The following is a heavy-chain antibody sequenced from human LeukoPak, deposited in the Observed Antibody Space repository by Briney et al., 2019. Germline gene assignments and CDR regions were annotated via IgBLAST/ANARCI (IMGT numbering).Heavy chain of an antibody. CDR2: ISASAAMT. CDR3: AKDRSIGTYYTFDH. Sequence: GGSLRLSCEASGFTFNNYVMTWVRQAPGKGLEWVSSISASAAMTYYADSVKGRFTVSRDNSNNRLYLQMSGLTAADTAVYYCAKDRSIGTYYTFDHWGQGTLVTDSS. V-gene: IGHV3-23*01. J-gene: IGHJ4*02. D-gene: IGHD1-26*01. CDR1: GFTFNNYV.